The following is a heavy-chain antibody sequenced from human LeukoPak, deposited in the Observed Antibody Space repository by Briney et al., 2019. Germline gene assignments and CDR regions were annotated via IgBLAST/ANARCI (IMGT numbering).Heavy chain of an antibody. D-gene: IGHD6-13*01. CDR3: ARRARATAGGDYFDY. J-gene: IGHJ4*02. CDR2: IYYSGST. CDR1: GXSISSYY. Sequence: SETLSLTCTVSGXSISSYYWSWIRQPPGKGLEWIGYIYYSGSTNYNPSLKSRVTISVDTSKNQFSLKLSSVTVADTAVYYCARRARATAGGDYFDYWGQGTLVTVSS. V-gene: IGHV4-59*08.